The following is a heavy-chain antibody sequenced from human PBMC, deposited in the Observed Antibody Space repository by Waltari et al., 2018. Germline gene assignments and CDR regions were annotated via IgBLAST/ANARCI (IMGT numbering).Heavy chain of an antibody. D-gene: IGHD4-17*01. CDR1: GGTFSSYA. CDR3: VRSGDDYGDYVRAFDI. J-gene: IGHJ3*02. V-gene: IGHV1-69*05. Sequence: QVQLVQSGAEVKKPGSSVKVACKASGGTFSSYAISWVRQAPGPGLEWMGGIIPIFGTANYAQKFQGRVTITTDESTSTAYMELSSLRSEDTAVYYCVRSGDDYGDYVRAFDIWGQGTMVTVSS. CDR2: IIPIFGTA.